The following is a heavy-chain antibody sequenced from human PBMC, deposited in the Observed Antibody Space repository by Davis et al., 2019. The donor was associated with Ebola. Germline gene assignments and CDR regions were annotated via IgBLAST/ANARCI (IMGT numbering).Heavy chain of an antibody. CDR2: INPSGGTT. CDR3: AMSDSSGDGFDI. D-gene: IGHD3-22*01. V-gene: IGHV1-46*01. J-gene: IGHJ3*02. Sequence: ASVKVSCKASGYRFRTFYMHWVRQVPGQGLEWMGVINPSGGTTTFAQKFGGRVTMTGDTSTITVYMEMSSLSYEDTAIYYCAMSDSSGDGFDIWGQGTMVTVSS. CDR1: GYRFRTFY.